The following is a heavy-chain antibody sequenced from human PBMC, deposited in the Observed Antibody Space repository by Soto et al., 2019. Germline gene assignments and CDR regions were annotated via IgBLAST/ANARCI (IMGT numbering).Heavy chain of an antibody. V-gene: IGHV4-30-4*01. CDR2: IYKIATT. Sequence: SETLSLTCSVSGDSISSVYYFWAWIRQPPGQALEYIGYIYKIATTYYNPSFESRVAISLDTSKSQFSLNVTSVTAADTAVYFCARGRYCLTGRCFPKRCDSWGQGNLVPVSS. D-gene: IGHD2-15*01. J-gene: IGHJ4*02. CDR3: ARGRYCLTGRCFPKRCDS. CDR1: GDSISSVYYF.